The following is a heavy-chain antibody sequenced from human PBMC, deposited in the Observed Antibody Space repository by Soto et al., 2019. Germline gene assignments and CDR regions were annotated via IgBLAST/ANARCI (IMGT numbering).Heavy chain of an antibody. CDR2: IYYSGST. V-gene: IGHV4-31*03. CDR1: GGSISSGGYY. CDR3: ARDTLRYSGYELGGY. D-gene: IGHD5-12*01. J-gene: IGHJ4*02. Sequence: QVQLQESGPGLVKPSQTLSLTCTVSGGSISSGGYYWSWIRQHPGKGLEWIGYIYYSGSTYYNPSLKNRVTISVDTSKNQCSLKLSSVTAADTAVYYCARDTLRYSGYELGGYWGQGTLVTVSS.